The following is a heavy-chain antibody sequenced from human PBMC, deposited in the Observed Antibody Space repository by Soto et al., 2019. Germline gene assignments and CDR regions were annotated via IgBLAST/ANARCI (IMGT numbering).Heavy chain of an antibody. V-gene: IGHV3-23*01. Sequence: EVQLLESGGGLVQPGGSLRLSCAASGFTFSSDAMWWVRQAPGKGLECVSAISGGGETTYYADSVKGRFTISRDNSKNTLYLQMNSLRAEHTAVYYCAFNSGSGIYYFDYWGQGTLVTVSS. CDR2: ISGGGETT. J-gene: IGHJ4*02. D-gene: IGHD3-10*01. CDR3: AFNSGSGIYYFDY. CDR1: GFTFSSDA.